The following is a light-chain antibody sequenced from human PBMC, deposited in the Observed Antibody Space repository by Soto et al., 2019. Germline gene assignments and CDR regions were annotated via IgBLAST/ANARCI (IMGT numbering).Light chain of an antibody. CDR1: TGAVTSGHY. CDR3: LLYYGGAQPVV. CDR2: STN. Sequence: QTVVTQEPSLTVSPGGTVTLTCASSTGAVTSGHYPNWFQQKPGQAPRALIYSTNKKHSWTPARVSGSLLGGKAALTLSGVQPEDEAEYYCLLYYGGAQPVVFGGGTKLTVI. J-gene: IGLJ2*01. V-gene: IGLV7-43*01.